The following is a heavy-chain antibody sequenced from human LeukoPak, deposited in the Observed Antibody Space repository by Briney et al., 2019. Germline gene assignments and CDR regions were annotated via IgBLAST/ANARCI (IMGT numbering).Heavy chain of an antibody. CDR2: IYYSGST. D-gene: IGHD6-13*01. J-gene: IGHJ6*03. Sequence: SETLSLTCTVSGGSISSYYWSWIRQPPGKGLEWIGYIYYSGSTNYNPSLKSRVTISVDTSKNQFSLKLSSVTAADTAVYYCARGKGSWSRYYYYMDVWGKGTTVTVSS. V-gene: IGHV4-59*01. CDR1: GGSISSYY. CDR3: ARGKGSWSRYYYYMDV.